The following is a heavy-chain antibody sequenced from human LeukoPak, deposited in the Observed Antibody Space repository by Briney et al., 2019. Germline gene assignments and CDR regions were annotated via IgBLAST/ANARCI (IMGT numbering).Heavy chain of an antibody. D-gene: IGHD2-2*01. V-gene: IGHV4-59*12. CDR2: IYYSGST. Sequence: SETLSLTCTVSGGSISSYYWSWIRQPPGKGLEWIGYIYYSGSTNYNPSLKSRVTISIDTSKNQFSLKLSSVTAADTAVYYCARDGNLVVPAAIADAFDIWGQGTMVTVSS. J-gene: IGHJ3*02. CDR1: GGSISSYY. CDR3: ARDGNLVVPAAIADAFDI.